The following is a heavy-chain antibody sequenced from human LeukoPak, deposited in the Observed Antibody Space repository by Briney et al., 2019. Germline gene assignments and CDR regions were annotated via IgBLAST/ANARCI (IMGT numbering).Heavy chain of an antibody. Sequence: PGGSLRLSCAASGFTFSSYAMHWVRQAPGKGLEWVAVISYDGSNKYYADSVKGRFTISRDNSKNTLYLQMNSLRAEDTAVYYCARDFYDSSGYFEDNSFDYWGQGTLVTVSS. CDR2: ISYDGSNK. D-gene: IGHD3-22*01. CDR1: GFTFSSYA. CDR3: ARDFYDSSGYFEDNSFDY. J-gene: IGHJ4*02. V-gene: IGHV3-30-3*01.